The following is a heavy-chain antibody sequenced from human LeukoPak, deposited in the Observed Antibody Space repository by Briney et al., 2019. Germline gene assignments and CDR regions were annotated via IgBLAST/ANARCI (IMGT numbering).Heavy chain of an antibody. CDR3: ARDSTSWYDILDY. CDR2: IRANNGDT. Sequence: ASVKVSCKASGYTFTSYYMHRVRQAPGQGLEWMGWIRANNGDTYYAQNFQGRVTMTTDTSTSTAYMELRSLRSDDTAVYYCARDSTSWYDILDYWGQGTLVTVSS. V-gene: IGHV1-18*04. CDR1: GYTFTSYY. D-gene: IGHD6-13*01. J-gene: IGHJ4*02.